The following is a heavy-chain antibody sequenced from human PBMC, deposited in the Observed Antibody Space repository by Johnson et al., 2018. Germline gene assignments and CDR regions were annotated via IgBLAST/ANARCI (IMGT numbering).Heavy chain of an antibody. V-gene: IGHV3-9*01. D-gene: IGHD3-10*01. CDR1: GFTFDDYA. CDR2: ISWNSGSI. CDR3: ATEGWFGGNYYYYYMDV. J-gene: IGHJ6*03. Sequence: VQLQESGGGLVQPGRSXRLSCAASGFTFDDYAMHWVRQAPGKGLEWVSGISWNSGSIGYADSVKGRFTISSDNAKNSLYLQMNSLRAEDTALFYCATEGWFGGNYYYYYMDVWGKGTTVTVSS.